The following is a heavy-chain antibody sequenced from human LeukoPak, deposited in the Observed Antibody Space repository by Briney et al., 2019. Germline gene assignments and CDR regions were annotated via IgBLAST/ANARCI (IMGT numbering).Heavy chain of an antibody. V-gene: IGHV5-51*01. J-gene: IGHJ3*02. CDR1: GYSFTSYW. CDR3: ARQASGWELLRAFDI. D-gene: IGHD1-26*01. CDR2: IYPGDSDT. Sequence: GESLKISCKGSGYSFTSYWIGWVRQMPGKGLEWMGIIYPGDSDTRYSPSFQGQVTISADKSISTAYLQWSSLKASDTAMYYCARQASGWELLRAFDIWGQGTMVTVSS.